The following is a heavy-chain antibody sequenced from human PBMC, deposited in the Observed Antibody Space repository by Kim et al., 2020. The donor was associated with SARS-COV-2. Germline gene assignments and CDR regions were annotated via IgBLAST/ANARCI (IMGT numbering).Heavy chain of an antibody. CDR2: ISWNSGSI. Sequence: GGSLRLSCAASGFTFDDYAMHWVRQAPGKGLEWVSGISWNSGSIGYADSVKGRFTISRDNAKNSLYLQMNSLRAEDTALYYCAKDIKGLRFAYGMDVWGQGTTVTVSS. D-gene: IGHD3-16*01. J-gene: IGHJ6*02. V-gene: IGHV3-9*01. CDR1: GFTFDDYA. CDR3: AKDIKGLRFAYGMDV.